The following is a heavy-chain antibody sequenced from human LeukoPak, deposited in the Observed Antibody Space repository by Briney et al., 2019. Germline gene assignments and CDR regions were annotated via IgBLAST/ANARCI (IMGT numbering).Heavy chain of an antibody. CDR1: GFTFSSYA. CDR3: ARVSGDY. J-gene: IGHJ4*02. CDR2: IHADSGRT. V-gene: IGHV3-23*01. D-gene: IGHD1-26*01. Sequence: PGGSLSLSCATSGFTFSSYAMRWVRQAPGKGLEWVAGIHADSGRTYHADSVKGRFTIFRDNSKNTLYLQMNSLRAEDTAVYYCARVSGDYWGQGTLVTVSS.